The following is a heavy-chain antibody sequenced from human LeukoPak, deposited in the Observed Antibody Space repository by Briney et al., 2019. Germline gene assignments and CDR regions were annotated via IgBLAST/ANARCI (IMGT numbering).Heavy chain of an antibody. Sequence: GASVKVSCKVSGYTLTELSMHWVRQAPGKGLEWMGSFDPEDGETIYAQKFQGRVTMTEDTSTDTAYMELSSLRSEDTAVYYCATEMRSGYYYYYGMDVWGQGTTVTVSS. J-gene: IGHJ6*02. CDR2: FDPEDGET. D-gene: IGHD2-15*01. CDR3: ATEMRSGYYYYYGMDV. CDR1: GYTLTELS. V-gene: IGHV1-24*01.